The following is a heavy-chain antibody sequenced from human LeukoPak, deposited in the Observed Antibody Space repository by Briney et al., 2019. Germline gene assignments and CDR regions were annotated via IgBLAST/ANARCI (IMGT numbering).Heavy chain of an antibody. Sequence: GSLRLSCAASGFTVSSYYWSWIRQPPGKGLEWIGHIYYSGSTNYNPSLKSRVTISIDTSKNQFSLRLSSVTAADTAVYYCARGAAGYSYGWGQGTLVTVSS. J-gene: IGHJ4*02. CDR1: GFTVSSYY. V-gene: IGHV4-59*02. CDR3: ARGAAGYSYG. CDR2: IYYSGST. D-gene: IGHD5-18*01.